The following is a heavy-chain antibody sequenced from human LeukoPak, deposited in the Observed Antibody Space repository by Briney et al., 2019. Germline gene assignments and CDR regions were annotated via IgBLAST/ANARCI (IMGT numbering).Heavy chain of an antibody. D-gene: IGHD6-6*01. CDR3: ARDKGTSYLSSFDY. Sequence: EGSLRLSCAASGFTVSSNYMSWVRQAPGKGLEWVSVIYSGVSTYYADSVKGRFTISRDNSKNTLYLQMNSLRAADTAVYYCARDKGTSYLSSFDYWGQGTLVTVSS. CDR2: IYSGVST. V-gene: IGHV3-53*05. J-gene: IGHJ4*02. CDR1: GFTVSSNY.